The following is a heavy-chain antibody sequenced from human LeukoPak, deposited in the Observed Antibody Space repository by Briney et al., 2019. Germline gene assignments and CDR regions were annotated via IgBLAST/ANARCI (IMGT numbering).Heavy chain of an antibody. V-gene: IGHV1-2*02. D-gene: IGHD3-10*01. Sequence: GESLKISCKGSGYTFTGYYMHWVRQAPGQGLEWMGWINPNSGGTNYAQKFQGRVTMTRDTSISTAYMELSRLRSDDTAVYYCARGNRAMVRGVIIIGSYWGQGTLVTVSS. CDR3: ARGNRAMVRGVIIIGSY. CDR1: GYTFTGYY. J-gene: IGHJ4*02. CDR2: INPNSGGT.